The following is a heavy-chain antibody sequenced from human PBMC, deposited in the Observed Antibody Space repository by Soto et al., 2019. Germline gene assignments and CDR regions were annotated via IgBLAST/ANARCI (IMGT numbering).Heavy chain of an antibody. J-gene: IGHJ4*02. Sequence: GGSLRPSCSASGFTFSSFDMHWVRQAPGKGLEYVSGISTDGGSTYYVDSVKGRFTISRDNSKNTLYLQVNSLGIGDTAVYYCVRKEGYCAGGSCYYEFWGQGALVTVSS. CDR1: GFTFSSFD. CDR2: ISTDGGST. V-gene: IGHV3-64D*08. D-gene: IGHD2-8*02. CDR3: VRKEGYCAGGSCYYEF.